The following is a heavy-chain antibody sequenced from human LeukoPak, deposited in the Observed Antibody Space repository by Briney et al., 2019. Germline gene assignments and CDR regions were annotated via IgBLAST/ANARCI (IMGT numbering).Heavy chain of an antibody. V-gene: IGHV3-23*01. Sequence: GGSLRLSCVASGFTFSTYVMSWVRQAPGKGLEWVSAISGSGGTTYYADSVKGRFTISRDNSKNTLYLQMNSLRAEDTAIYYCAKGLDTFDHWGQGTLVSVSS. CDR1: GFTFSTYV. J-gene: IGHJ4*02. CDR2: ISGSGGTT. D-gene: IGHD5-18*01. CDR3: AKGLDTFDH.